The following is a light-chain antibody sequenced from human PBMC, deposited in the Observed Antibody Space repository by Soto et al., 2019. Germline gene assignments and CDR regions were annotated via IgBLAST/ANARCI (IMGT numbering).Light chain of an antibody. CDR1: TNEFGNYNL. J-gene: IGLJ3*02. V-gene: IGLV2-23*03. CDR2: EGS. CDR3: CSYGGSSTFV. Sequence: QSALTQPASVSGSPGQSITISCTGTTNEFGNYNLVSWYQQHPDKAPKLIIYEGSRRPSGVSNRFSGSELGYTASLTISGLQAEDEADYYCCSYGGSSTFVFGGGTKLTVL.